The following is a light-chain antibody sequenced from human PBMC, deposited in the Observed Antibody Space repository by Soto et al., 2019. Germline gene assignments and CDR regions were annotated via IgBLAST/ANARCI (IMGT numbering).Light chain of an antibody. CDR1: QTVNSN. CDR2: NVS. Sequence: EIAMTQSPATLSVSPGQRATLSCRASQTVNSNLAWYQQKPGHAPSLLMYNVSTRATGFPARFSGSGSGTEFTLTISSLQSEVSSIYYCQQYNTLNTFGQGTKLEIK. J-gene: IGKJ2*01. V-gene: IGKV3-15*01. CDR3: QQYNTLNT.